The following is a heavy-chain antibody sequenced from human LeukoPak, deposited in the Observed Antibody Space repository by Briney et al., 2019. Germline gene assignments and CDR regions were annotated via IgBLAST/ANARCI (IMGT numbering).Heavy chain of an antibody. CDR2: IMPIFGTA. Sequence: SVNVSCKSSGGTCSSYAISWVRQAPGQGLEWMGGIMPIFGTAHCAQKFQGRVTITADESTSTAYMELSSLRSEDTAVYYCARDGYGDYEVRSYYYYGMDVWGQGTTVTVSS. D-gene: IGHD4-17*01. V-gene: IGHV1-69*13. CDR3: ARDGYGDYEVRSYYYYGMDV. CDR1: GGTCSSYA. J-gene: IGHJ6*02.